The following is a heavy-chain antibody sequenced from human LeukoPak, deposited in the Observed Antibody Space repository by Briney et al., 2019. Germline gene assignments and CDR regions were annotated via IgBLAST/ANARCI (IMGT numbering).Heavy chain of an antibody. CDR3: AREEGIAAAGALEY. Sequence: PSQTLSLTCTASGGSISSYYWCWIRQPPRNGLEGIGFIYHSGNTNYNPSLASRVTLSLDTSKTQLSLRLTSVTAADTAVYYCAREEGIAAAGALEYWGQGILVTVSS. V-gene: IGHV4-59*01. J-gene: IGHJ4*02. CDR1: GGSISSYY. D-gene: IGHD6-13*01. CDR2: IYHSGNT.